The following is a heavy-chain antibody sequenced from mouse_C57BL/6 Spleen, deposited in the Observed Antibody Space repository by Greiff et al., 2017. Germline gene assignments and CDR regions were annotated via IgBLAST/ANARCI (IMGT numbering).Heavy chain of an antibody. D-gene: IGHD2-12*01. J-gene: IGHJ4*01. V-gene: IGHV1-55*01. Sequence: QVQLQQPGAELVKPGASVKMSCKASGYTFTSYWITWVKQRPGQGLEWIGDIYPGSGSTNYNEKFKSKATLTVDTSSSTAYMQLSSLTSEDSAVYYCARGDYSPYSAMDYWGQGTSVTVSS. CDR2: IYPGSGST. CDR1: GYTFTSYW. CDR3: ARGDYSPYSAMDY.